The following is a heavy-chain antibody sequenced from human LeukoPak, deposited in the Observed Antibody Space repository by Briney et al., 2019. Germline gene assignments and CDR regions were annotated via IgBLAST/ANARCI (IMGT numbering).Heavy chain of an antibody. D-gene: IGHD3-10*01. Sequence: GGSLRLSCEGSAFIFSGHWMNWVRQAPGKGLEWVAVTSSDLNVKLYADSVKGRFTISRDNSRSTLYLQMNSLRPEDTAIYYCAREGYYGSGSPPSLYFDYWGQGTLVTVSS. J-gene: IGHJ4*02. V-gene: IGHV3-30*03. CDR2: TSSDLNVK. CDR1: AFIFSGHW. CDR3: AREGYYGSGSPPSLYFDY.